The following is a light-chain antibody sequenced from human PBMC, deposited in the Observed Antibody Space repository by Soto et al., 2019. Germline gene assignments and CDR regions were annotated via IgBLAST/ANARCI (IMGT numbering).Light chain of an antibody. Sequence: EIVLTQSPATLSLSPGERATLSCRASQSVGSNLAWYQQKPAQAPRLLIYGVSTRATGTPARFSGSGSGTEFTLTISSLQSEDFAVYYCQQYNNWPPWTFGQGTKVDIK. CDR1: QSVGSN. CDR2: GVS. CDR3: QQYNNWPPWT. V-gene: IGKV3-15*01. J-gene: IGKJ1*01.